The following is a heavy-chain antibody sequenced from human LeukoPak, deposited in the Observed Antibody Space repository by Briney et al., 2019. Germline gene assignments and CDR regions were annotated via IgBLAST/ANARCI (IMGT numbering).Heavy chain of an antibody. Sequence: GASVKVSCKASGFTFTSSAMQWVRQARGQRLEWIGWIVVGSGNTNYAQKFQERVTITGDMSTSTAYMELSSLRSEDTAVYYCAARGGQQLAQGRYYYYGMDVWGQGTTVAVSS. CDR1: GFTFTSSA. D-gene: IGHD6-13*01. V-gene: IGHV1-58*02. CDR2: IVVGSGNT. CDR3: AARGGQQLAQGRYYYYGMDV. J-gene: IGHJ6*02.